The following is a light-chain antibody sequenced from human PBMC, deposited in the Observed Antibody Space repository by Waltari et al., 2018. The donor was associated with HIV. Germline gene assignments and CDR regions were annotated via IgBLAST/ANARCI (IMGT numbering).Light chain of an antibody. V-gene: IGLV2-14*01. CDR2: DVS. J-gene: IGLJ2*01. Sequence: QSALTQPASVSGSPGQSITISCTGTSSDVGGYNYVSWYQQHPGKAPKLMSYDVSNRPSGCSNRFSGSKSGNTAALTISGLQAEDEADYYCSSYTSSITVVFGGGTKLTVL. CDR1: SSDVGGYNY. CDR3: SSYTSSITVV.